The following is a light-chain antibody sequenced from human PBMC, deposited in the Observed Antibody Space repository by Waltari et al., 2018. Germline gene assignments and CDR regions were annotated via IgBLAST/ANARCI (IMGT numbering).Light chain of an antibody. V-gene: IGLV1-40*01. Sequence: QSVLTQPPSVSGAPGQRVTIPCTGTKANIGAGYAVDWYQQLTGTAPKFLIYDNTNRPSGVPDRFSGSKSGTSASLAITGLQAEDEADYYCQSYDNGLNGPYVFGTGTRVTVL. CDR3: QSYDNGLNGPYV. CDR2: DNT. CDR1: KANIGAGYA. J-gene: IGLJ1*01.